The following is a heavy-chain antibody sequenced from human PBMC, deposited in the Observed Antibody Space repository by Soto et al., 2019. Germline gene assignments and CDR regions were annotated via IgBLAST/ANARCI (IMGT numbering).Heavy chain of an antibody. CDR2: IRGSGGNT. V-gene: IGHV3-23*01. D-gene: IGHD6-6*01. CDR3: ATASIAARPDFDY. J-gene: IGHJ4*02. Sequence: EVQLLESGGGLVQPGGSLRLSCAASGFRISTYDLSWVRQAPGKGPEWVSYIRGSGGNTFYADSVKGRFTISRDNSKNSLYLQLNSLRAEDTAVYYCATASIAARPDFDYWGQGTLVTVSS. CDR1: GFRISTYD.